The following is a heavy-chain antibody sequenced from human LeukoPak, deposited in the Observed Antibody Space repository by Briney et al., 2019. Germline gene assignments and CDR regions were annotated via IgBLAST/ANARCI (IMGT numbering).Heavy chain of an antibody. CDR2: IWYDGSNR. J-gene: IGHJ4*02. V-gene: IGHV3-33*01. CDR1: GFTFSSYG. D-gene: IGHD6-13*01. Sequence: GGSLRLSCAASGFTFSSYGMHWVRQAPGKGLEWVAVIWYDGSNRYYADSVKGRFTISRDNSKNTLYLQMNSLRAEDTTVYYCARDAVYSSSWQYYWGQGTLVTVSS. CDR3: ARDAVYSSSWQYY.